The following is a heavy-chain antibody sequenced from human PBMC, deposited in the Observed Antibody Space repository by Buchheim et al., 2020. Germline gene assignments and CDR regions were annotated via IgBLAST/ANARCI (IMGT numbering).Heavy chain of an antibody. D-gene: IGHD6-13*01. CDR3: AREVGYSSSRPFDT. J-gene: IGHJ4*02. V-gene: IGHV3-11*06. CDR2: ITSGSTNT. CDR1: GFTLSDYY. Sequence: QVQLMESGGGLVKPGGSLRLSCAASGFTLSDYYMNWIRQAPGKGLEWVSYITSGSTNTKYADSVKGRFTISRDDAKKTLFLPLNSLRVEDTAVYYCAREVGYSSSRPFDTWGQGTL.